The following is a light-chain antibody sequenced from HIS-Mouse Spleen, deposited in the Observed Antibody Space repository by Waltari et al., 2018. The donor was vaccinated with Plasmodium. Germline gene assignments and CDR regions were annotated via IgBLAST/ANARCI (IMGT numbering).Light chain of an antibody. Sequence: ELVMTQSPATLSVSPGERATLACRASKCDSSNLAWYQQTPGQAPRLLLYGASTRATGIPARFSGSGSGTEFTLTISSLQAEDVAVYYCQQYYSTPYTFGQGTKLEIK. CDR1: KCDSSN. CDR2: GAS. CDR3: QQYYSTPYT. V-gene: IGKV3-15*01. J-gene: IGKJ2*01.